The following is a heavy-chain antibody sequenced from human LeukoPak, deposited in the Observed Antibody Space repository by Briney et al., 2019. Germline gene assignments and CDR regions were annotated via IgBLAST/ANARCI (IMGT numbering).Heavy chain of an antibody. Sequence: QPGRPLRLSCAASGFTFSSYGMHWVRQAPGKGLEWVAVIRYVGSDKYYADSVKGRFTISRDNSQNTMYLQMNSLRGEDTAVYYCARENDYALDYWGQGTLVTVSS. CDR2: IRYVGSDK. D-gene: IGHD4-17*01. CDR1: GFTFSSYG. V-gene: IGHV3-30*12. J-gene: IGHJ4*02. CDR3: ARENDYALDY.